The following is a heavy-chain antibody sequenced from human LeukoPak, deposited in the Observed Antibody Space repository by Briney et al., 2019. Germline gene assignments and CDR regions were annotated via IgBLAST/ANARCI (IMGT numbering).Heavy chain of an antibody. CDR2: INHSGST. D-gene: IGHD4-17*01. CDR3: ASRFMTTVTTTWDFDY. V-gene: IGHV4-34*01. CDR1: GGSFSGYY. Sequence: NSSETLSLTCAVYGGSFSGYYWSWIRQPPGKGLEWIGEINHSGSTNYNPSLKSRVTISVDTSKNQFSLKLSSVTAADTAVYYCASRFMTTVTTTWDFDYWGQGTLVTVSS. J-gene: IGHJ4*02.